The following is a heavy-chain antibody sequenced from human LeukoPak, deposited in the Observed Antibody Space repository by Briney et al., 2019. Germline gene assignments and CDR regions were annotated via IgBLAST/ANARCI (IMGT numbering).Heavy chain of an antibody. CDR1: RFRFDDHG. V-gene: IGHV3-20*04. CDR2: INWNGGST. J-gene: IGHJ4*02. D-gene: IGHD5-18*01. Sequence: GGSLRLSCAASRFRFDDHGMSWVRQAPGKGLEWVSGINWNGGSTGYADSVKGRFTISRDNANNSLYLQMNSLRAEDTALYYCARFSGGAAMGDVDYWGQGTLVTVSS. CDR3: ARFSGGAAMGDVDY.